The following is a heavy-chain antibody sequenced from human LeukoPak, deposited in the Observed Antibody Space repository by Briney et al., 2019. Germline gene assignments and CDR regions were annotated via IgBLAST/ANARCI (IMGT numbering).Heavy chain of an antibody. CDR2: FDPEDGET. Sequence: ASVKVSCKVSGYTLTELSMHWVRQAPGKGLEWMGGFDPEDGETIYAQKFQGRVTMTRDTSIGTAYMELSRPTSDDTAVYYCAGDYGDSVRFDPWGQGTLVTVFS. D-gene: IGHD4-17*01. V-gene: IGHV1-24*01. CDR1: GYTLTELS. J-gene: IGHJ5*02. CDR3: AGDYGDSVRFDP.